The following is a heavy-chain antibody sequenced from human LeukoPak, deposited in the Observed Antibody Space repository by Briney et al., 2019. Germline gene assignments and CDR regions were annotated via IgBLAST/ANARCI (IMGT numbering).Heavy chain of an antibody. V-gene: IGHV6-1*01. CDR2: AYYRSKWPY. Sequence: SQTLSLTCAISGDSVSFNSDVWNWIRQSPSRGLEWLGRAYYRSKWPYDYAASVKSRLTITPDTSKNQFSLRLNSVTPEDTGVYYCVRDGNWGLDALDIWGQGTVVTVSS. J-gene: IGHJ3*02. CDR1: GDSVSFNSDV. CDR3: VRDGNWGLDALDI. D-gene: IGHD7-27*01.